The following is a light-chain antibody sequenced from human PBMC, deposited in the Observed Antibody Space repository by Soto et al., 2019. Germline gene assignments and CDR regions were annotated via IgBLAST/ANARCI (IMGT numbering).Light chain of an antibody. V-gene: IGLV1-40*01. J-gene: IGLJ3*02. CDR2: GNS. Sequence: QPVLTQPPSVSGAPGQRVTISCTGYNSNIGAGYDVHWYQQLPGTAPKLLIYGNSNRPSGVPDRFSASKSGTSASLAITGLQADDEADYYCQPYDSSLSGWVFGGGTKLTVL. CDR1: NSNIGAGYD. CDR3: QPYDSSLSGWV.